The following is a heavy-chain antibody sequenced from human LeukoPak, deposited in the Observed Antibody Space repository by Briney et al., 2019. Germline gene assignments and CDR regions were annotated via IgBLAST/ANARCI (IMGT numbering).Heavy chain of an antibody. CDR1: GGSFSGYY. CDR2: INHSGST. V-gene: IGHV4-34*01. Sequence: SETLSLTCAVYGGSFSGYYWSWIRQPPGKGLEWIGEINHSGSTNYNPSLKSRVTISVDTSKNQLSLKLSSVTAADTAVYYCARGDPTSTDVWDKGTTVTVSS. J-gene: IGHJ6*04. CDR3: ARGDPTSTDV.